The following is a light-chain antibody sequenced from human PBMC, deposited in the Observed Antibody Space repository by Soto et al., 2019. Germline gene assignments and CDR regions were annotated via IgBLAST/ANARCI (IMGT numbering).Light chain of an antibody. J-gene: IGLJ1*01. V-gene: IGLV2-23*01. Sequence: QSVPTQPASVSGSPGQSITISCTGTSSDAGSYKLVSWYQQHPGKAPEFIIYEGNKRPSGVSNRFSGSESGNTASLTISGLQAEDEADYYCCSYAGSGAAVFGIGTKLTVL. CDR1: SSDAGSYKL. CDR3: CSYAGSGAAV. CDR2: EGN.